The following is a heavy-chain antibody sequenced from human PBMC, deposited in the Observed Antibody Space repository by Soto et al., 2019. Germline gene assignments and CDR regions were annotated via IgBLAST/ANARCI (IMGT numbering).Heavy chain of an antibody. J-gene: IGHJ4*02. CDR1: GYTFTSYD. V-gene: IGHV1-8*01. D-gene: IGHD2-2*01. CDR3: ARDCSSTSCYHRRFDY. CDR2: MNPNSGNT. Sequence: QVPLVQSGAEVKKPGASVKVSCKASGYTFTSYDINWVRQATGQGLEWMGWMNPNSGNTGYAQKFQGRVTMTRNTSISTAYMELSSLRSEDTAVYYCARDCSSTSCYHRRFDYWGQGTLVTVSS.